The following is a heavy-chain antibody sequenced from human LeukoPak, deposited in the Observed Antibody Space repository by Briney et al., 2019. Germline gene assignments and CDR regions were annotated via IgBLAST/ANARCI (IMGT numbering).Heavy chain of an antibody. D-gene: IGHD4-17*01. V-gene: IGHV3-11*04. CDR1: GFTFSDYY. Sequence: PGGALRLSCAASGFTFSDYYMSWIRQAPGKGLGEVAYISSSGNTIYYADSVKGRFTISMDNAKNSLYLQMNSLRAEDTAVYYCARGEYDDYARVDYWGQGTLVTVSS. CDR2: ISSSGNTI. CDR3: ARGEYDDYARVDY. J-gene: IGHJ4*02.